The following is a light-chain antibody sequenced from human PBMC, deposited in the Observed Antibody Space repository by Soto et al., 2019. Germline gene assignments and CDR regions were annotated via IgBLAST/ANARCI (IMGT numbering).Light chain of an antibody. V-gene: IGLV2-14*03. CDR2: GVT. J-gene: IGLJ1*01. CDR3: SSFTSNRIYV. CDR1: HNDIGTYDY. Sequence: QPPLSLPPSVSGSPGQSIYISCTGNHNDIGTYDYVSWYQQHPGRAPRLLIHGVTTRASGISDRFSASKSGLTASLTISGLQPEDEADYYCSSFTSNRIYVFGPGTKVTVL.